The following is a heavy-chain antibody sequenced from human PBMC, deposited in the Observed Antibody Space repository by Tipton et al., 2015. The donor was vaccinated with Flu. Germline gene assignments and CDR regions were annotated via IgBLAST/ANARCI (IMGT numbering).Heavy chain of an antibody. D-gene: IGHD6-13*01. CDR2: IYYSGST. J-gene: IGHJ4*02. Sequence: TLSLTCSVSGGSVGSPYCWGWVRQPPGKGLEWIGYIYYSGSTNYNPSLKSRVTISVDTSKNQFSLKLSSVTAADTAVYYCARDFKQQLAFDYWGQGTLVTVSS. CDR3: ARDFKQQLAFDY. V-gene: IGHV4-61*01. CDR1: GGSVGSPYC.